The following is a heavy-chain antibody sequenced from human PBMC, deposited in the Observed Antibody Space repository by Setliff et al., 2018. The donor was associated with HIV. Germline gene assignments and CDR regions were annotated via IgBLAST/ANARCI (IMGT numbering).Heavy chain of an antibody. CDR3: AKDQLTYSGYDCEL. J-gene: IGHJ4*02. CDR2: ISSSSTTI. CDR1: GFAFQSYS. D-gene: IGHD5-12*01. Sequence: GGSLRLSCAASGFAFQSYSVNWVRQAPGKGLEWLSYISSSSTTIYYADSVRGRFTVSRDNARNSLYLQMDSLTAEDTAVYYCAKDQLTYSGYDCELWGQGTLVTVSS. V-gene: IGHV3-48*01.